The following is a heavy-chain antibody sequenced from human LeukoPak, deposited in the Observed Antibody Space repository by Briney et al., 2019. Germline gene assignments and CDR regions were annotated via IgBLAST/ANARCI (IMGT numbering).Heavy chain of an antibody. CDR3: AREAGATTSPFDY. J-gene: IGHJ4*02. V-gene: IGHV4-31*03. CDR2: IYYSGST. CDR1: GGSISSGGYY. D-gene: IGHD1-26*01. Sequence: SETLSLTCTVSGGSISSGGYYWSWIRQRPGKGLEWIGYIYYSGSTYYNPSLKSRVTISVDTSKNQFSLKLSSVTAADTAVYYCAREAGATTSPFDYWGQGTLVTVSS.